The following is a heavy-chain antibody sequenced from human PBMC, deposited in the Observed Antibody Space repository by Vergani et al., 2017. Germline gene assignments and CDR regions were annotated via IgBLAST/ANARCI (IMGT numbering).Heavy chain of an antibody. Sequence: EVQLVESGGGLVQPGRSLRLSCAASGFTFDDYAMHWVRQAPGKGLEWVSGISWNSGSIGYADSVKGRFTISRDNAKSSLYLQMNSLRAEDTALYYWAKGHGLGFDCWGQGTLVTVSS. V-gene: IGHV3-9*01. D-gene: IGHD6-19*01. J-gene: IGHJ4*02. CDR3: AKGHGLGFDC. CDR1: GFTFDDYA. CDR2: ISWNSGSI.